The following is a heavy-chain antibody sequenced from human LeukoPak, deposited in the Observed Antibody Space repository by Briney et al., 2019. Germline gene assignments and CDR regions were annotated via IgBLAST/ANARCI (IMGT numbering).Heavy chain of an antibody. CDR1: GFTFSSYS. J-gene: IGHJ5*02. Sequence: GGSLRLSCAASGFTFSSYSMNWVRQAPGKGLEWVSSISSSSSYIYYADSVKGRFTISRDNAKNSLYQQMNSLRAEDTAVYYCARDSGYCSGGSCYGDSGMFDPWGQGTLVTVSS. V-gene: IGHV3-21*01. CDR3: ARDSGYCSGGSCYGDSGMFDP. CDR2: ISSSSSYI. D-gene: IGHD2-15*01.